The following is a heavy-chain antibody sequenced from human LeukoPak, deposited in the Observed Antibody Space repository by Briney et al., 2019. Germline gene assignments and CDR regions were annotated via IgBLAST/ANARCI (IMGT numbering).Heavy chain of an antibody. Sequence: SETLSLTCAVYGGSFSAYYWSWIRQPPGKGLGWIGEINHSGSTNYNPPRKRRVTISVDTSKNQFSLKLSSVTAADTAVYYCARIKTYYYDSSGYYPDYWGQGTLVTVSS. V-gene: IGHV4-34*01. CDR1: GGSFSAYY. D-gene: IGHD3-22*01. CDR3: ARIKTYYYDSSGYYPDY. CDR2: INHSGST. J-gene: IGHJ4*02.